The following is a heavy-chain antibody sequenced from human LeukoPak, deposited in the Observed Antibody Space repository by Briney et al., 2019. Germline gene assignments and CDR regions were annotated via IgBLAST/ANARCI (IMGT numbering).Heavy chain of an antibody. CDR3: ASYGYCRGGSCYGRYYFDY. D-gene: IGHD2-15*01. J-gene: IGHJ4*02. Sequence: SETLSLTCAVYGGSFSGYYWSWIRQPPGKGLEWIGEINHSGSTNYNPPLKSRVTISVDTSKNHFSLKLSSVTAEDTAVYYCASYGYCRGGSCYGRYYFDYWGQGTLVTVSS. V-gene: IGHV4-34*01. CDR1: GGSFSGYY. CDR2: INHSGST.